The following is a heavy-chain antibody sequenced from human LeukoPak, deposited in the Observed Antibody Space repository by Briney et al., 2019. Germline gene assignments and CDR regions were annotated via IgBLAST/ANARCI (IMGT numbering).Heavy chain of an antibody. J-gene: IGHJ5*02. V-gene: IGHV1-18*04. Sequence: GASVTVSCKASGYTFTSYGISWVRQAPRQGLEWMGWISAYNGNTNYAQKLQGRVTMTTDTSTSTAYMELRSLRSDDTAVYYCARDPSRYFDNNWFDPWGQGTLVTVSS. CDR1: GYTFTSYG. CDR3: ARDPSRYFDNNWFDP. CDR2: ISAYNGNT. D-gene: IGHD3-9*01.